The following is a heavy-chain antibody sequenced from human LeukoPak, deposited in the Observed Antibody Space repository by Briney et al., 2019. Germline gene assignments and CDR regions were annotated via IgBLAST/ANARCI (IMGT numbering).Heavy chain of an antibody. Sequence: RVSCKASGYTFTSYAMHWVRQAPGKGLEWVAVISYDGSNKYYADSVKGRFTISRDDSKNTLYLQMNSLRAEDTAVYYCARDGLYGSGSYYNFAFDIWGQGTMVTVSS. CDR2: ISYDGSNK. V-gene: IGHV3-30*04. D-gene: IGHD3-10*01. CDR3: ARDGLYGSGSYYNFAFDI. CDR1: GYTFTSYA. J-gene: IGHJ3*02.